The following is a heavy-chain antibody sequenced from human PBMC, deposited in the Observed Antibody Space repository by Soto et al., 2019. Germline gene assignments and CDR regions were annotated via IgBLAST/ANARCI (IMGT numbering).Heavy chain of an antibody. CDR1: GFSLSTSGVG. CDR3: AHIPSPTVTTSAEYFQH. CDR2: IYWDDDK. V-gene: IGHV2-5*02. D-gene: IGHD4-17*01. J-gene: IGHJ1*01. Sequence: QITLRESGPTLLKPTQTLTLTCTFSGFSLSTSGVGVSWIRQPPGKALEWLSLIYWDDDKRYSPSLKSRLTITKDTSKNQVVLTMTNVDPVDTATYYCAHIPSPTVTTSAEYFQHWGQGTLVTVSS.